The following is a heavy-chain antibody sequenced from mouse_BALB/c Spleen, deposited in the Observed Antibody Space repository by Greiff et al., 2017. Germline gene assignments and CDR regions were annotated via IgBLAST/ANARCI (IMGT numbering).Heavy chain of an antibody. CDR1: GDSITSGY. J-gene: IGHJ4*01. Sequence: EVKLQESGPSLVKPSQTLSLTCSVTGDSITSGYWNWIRKFPGNKLEYMGYISYSGSTYYNPSLKSRISITRDTSKNQYYLQLNSVTTEDTATYYCAKSLIYYDYDGNAMDYWGQGTSVTVSS. D-gene: IGHD2-4*01. V-gene: IGHV3-8*02. CDR3: AKSLIYYDYDGNAMDY. CDR2: ISYSGST.